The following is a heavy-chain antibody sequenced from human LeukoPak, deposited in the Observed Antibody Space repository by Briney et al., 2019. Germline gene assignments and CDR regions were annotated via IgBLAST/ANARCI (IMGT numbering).Heavy chain of an antibody. Sequence: ASVKVSCKASGYTFTSYGISWVRQAPGQGLEWMGWISAHNGNTNYAQKLQGRVTMTTDTSTSTAYMELRSLRSDDTAVYYCASSSTATVTLYGMDVWGQGTTVTVSS. CDR2: ISAHNGNT. J-gene: IGHJ6*02. CDR3: ASSSTATVTLYGMDV. CDR1: GYTFTSYG. D-gene: IGHD4-17*01. V-gene: IGHV1-18*01.